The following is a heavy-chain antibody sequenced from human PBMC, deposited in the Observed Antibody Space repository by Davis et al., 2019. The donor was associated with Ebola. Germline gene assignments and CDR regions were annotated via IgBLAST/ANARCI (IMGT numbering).Heavy chain of an antibody. Sequence: GESLKISCAASGFTFSDYYMSWIRQAPGKGLEWVSYISSSGSTIYYADSVKGRFTISRDNAKNSLYLQMNSLRAEDTAVYYCASTAVQGLISYWGQGTLVTVSS. CDR2: ISSSGSTI. V-gene: IGHV3-11*04. J-gene: IGHJ4*02. D-gene: IGHD3-10*01. CDR3: ASTAVQGLISY. CDR1: GFTFSDYY.